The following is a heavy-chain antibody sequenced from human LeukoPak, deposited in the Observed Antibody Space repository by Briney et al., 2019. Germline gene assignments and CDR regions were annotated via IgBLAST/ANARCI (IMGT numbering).Heavy chain of an antibody. J-gene: IGHJ4*02. CDR1: GLTFSSYW. V-gene: IGHV3-7*01. CDR3: ARTIGYGSGNDQAGG. D-gene: IGHD3-10*01. CDR2: IKQDGSEK. Sequence: GGSLRLSCAASGLTFSSYWMSWVRQAPGKGLEWVANIKQDGSEKYYVDSVKGRFTISRDNAKNSLYLQMNSLRAEDTAVYYCARTIGYGSGNDQAGGWGQGTLVTVSS.